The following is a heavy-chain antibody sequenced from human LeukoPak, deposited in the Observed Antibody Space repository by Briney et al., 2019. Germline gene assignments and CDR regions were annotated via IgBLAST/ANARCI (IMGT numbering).Heavy chain of an antibody. D-gene: IGHD3-9*01. CDR2: IIPILGIA. V-gene: IGHV1-69*04. CDR3: ARDEARSTYYDILTGYFLDY. J-gene: IGHJ4*02. Sequence: SVKVSCKASGGTFSSYTISWVRQAPGQGLEWMGRIIPILGIANYAQKFQGRVTITADKSTSTAYMELSSLRSEDAAVYYCARDEARSTYYDILTGYFLDYWGPGTLVTVSS. CDR1: GGTFSSYT.